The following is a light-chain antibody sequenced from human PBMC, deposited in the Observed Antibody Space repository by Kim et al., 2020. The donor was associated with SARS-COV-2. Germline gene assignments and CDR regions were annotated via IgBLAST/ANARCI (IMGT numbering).Light chain of an antibody. J-gene: IGLJ2*01. CDR1: KLGDKY. V-gene: IGLV3-1*01. Sequence: VSPGQTASITCSGDKLGDKYACWYQQKPGQSPVLVIYEDRKRPSGIPERFSGSNSGNTATLTISGTQAMDEADYYCQAWDSSTVVFGGGTQLTVL. CDR2: EDR. CDR3: QAWDSSTVV.